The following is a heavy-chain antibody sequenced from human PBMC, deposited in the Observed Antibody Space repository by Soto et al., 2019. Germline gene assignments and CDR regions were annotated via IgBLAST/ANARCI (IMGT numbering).Heavy chain of an antibody. CDR3: ARDSVACTSTSCWFDP. D-gene: IGHD2-2*01. Sequence: SVKVSCKASGGTFSSYAISWVRQAPGQGLEWMGGIIPIFGTANYAQKFQGRVTITADESTSTAYMELSSLRSEDTAVYYCARDSVACTSTSCWFDPWGQGTLVTVSS. J-gene: IGHJ5*02. CDR1: GGTFSSYA. CDR2: IIPIFGTA. V-gene: IGHV1-69*13.